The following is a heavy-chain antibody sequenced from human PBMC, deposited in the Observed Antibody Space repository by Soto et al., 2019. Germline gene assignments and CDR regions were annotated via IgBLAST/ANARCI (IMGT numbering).Heavy chain of an antibody. Sequence: SQPLSLTCAISGDSVSISSTAWNWIRQSPSRGLEWLGRTYYRSRWIHEYAVSLESRITISPDTSKNQFSLQLYSVTHEDTAVYYCAGVVWFRGMDVWGQGTPVTVSS. D-gene: IGHD3-16*01. CDR1: GDSVSISSTA. CDR3: AGVVWFRGMDV. J-gene: IGHJ6*02. V-gene: IGHV6-1*01. CDR2: TYYRSRWIH.